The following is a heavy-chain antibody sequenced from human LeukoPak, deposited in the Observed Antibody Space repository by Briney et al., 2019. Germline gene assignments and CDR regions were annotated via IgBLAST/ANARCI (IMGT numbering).Heavy chain of an antibody. V-gene: IGHV1-2*02. D-gene: IGHD3-10*01. Sequence: EASVNVSCKASGYTFTGYYIHWVRQAPGQGLEWMGWINPNSGGSNYAQKFQGRVTMTRDTSISTAYMELSRLRSDDTAVYYCTRAGRTYGSGSYYFYWGQGILVTVSS. CDR3: TRAGRTYGSGSYYFY. CDR1: GYTFTGYY. J-gene: IGHJ4*02. CDR2: INPNSGGS.